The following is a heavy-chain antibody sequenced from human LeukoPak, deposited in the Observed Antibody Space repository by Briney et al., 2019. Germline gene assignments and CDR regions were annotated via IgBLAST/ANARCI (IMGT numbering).Heavy chain of an antibody. CDR3: GTLLSNGPFDY. J-gene: IGHJ4*02. CDR2: IYPNSGAT. Sequence: ASVKVSCKASGCTFTGYYMHWVRQAPGQGLEWMGYIYPNSGATKYAQKFQGRVTMTRDTSISTAYMELSRLRSDDTAVYYCGTLLSNGPFDYWGQGSLVTVSS. V-gene: IGHV1-2*02. CDR1: GCTFTGYY.